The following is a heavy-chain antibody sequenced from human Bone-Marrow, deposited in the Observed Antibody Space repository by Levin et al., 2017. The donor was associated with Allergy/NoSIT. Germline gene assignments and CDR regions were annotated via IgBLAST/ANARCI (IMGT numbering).Heavy chain of an antibody. CDR1: GFTFSSYE. V-gene: IGHV3-48*03. CDR3: ARDSVHDDYVYRDYFDY. Sequence: LSLTCAASGFTFSSYEMNWVRQAPGKGLEWVSYISSSGSTIYYADSVKGRFTISRDNAKNSLYLQMNSLRAEDTAVYYCARDSVHDDYVYRDYFDYWGQGTLVTVSS. CDR2: ISSSGSTI. J-gene: IGHJ4*02. D-gene: IGHD4-17*01.